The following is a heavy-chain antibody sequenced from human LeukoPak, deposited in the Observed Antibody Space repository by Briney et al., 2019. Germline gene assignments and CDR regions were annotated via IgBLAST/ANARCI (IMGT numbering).Heavy chain of an antibody. CDR3: ARSRVTPLWCFDY. CDR1: GGSFSGYY. J-gene: IGHJ4*02. V-gene: IGHV4-34*01. Sequence: SETLSLTCAVYGGSFSGYYWSWIRQPPGKGLEWIGEINHSGSTNYNPSLKSRVTISVDTSKNQFSLKLSSVTAADTAVYYCARSRVTPLWCFDYWGQGTLVTVSS. D-gene: IGHD2-21*01. CDR2: INHSGST.